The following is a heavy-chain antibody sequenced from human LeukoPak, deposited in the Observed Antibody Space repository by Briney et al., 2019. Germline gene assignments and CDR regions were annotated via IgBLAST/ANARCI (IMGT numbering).Heavy chain of an antibody. Sequence: ASVKVSCKASGYTFTNYGINWVRQAPGQGLEWMGWIGAYNGNPKYKQRLQGRVTMTTDTSTSTAYMELRGLRSDDTAVYYCAREGYCSSTSCYTDGSDYWGQGTLVTVSS. CDR3: AREGYCSSTSCYTDGSDY. CDR2: IGAYNGNP. V-gene: IGHV1-18*01. CDR1: GYTFTNYG. D-gene: IGHD2-2*02. J-gene: IGHJ4*02.